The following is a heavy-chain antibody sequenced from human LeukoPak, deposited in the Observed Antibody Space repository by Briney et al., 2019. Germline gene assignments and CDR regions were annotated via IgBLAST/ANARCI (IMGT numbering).Heavy chain of an antibody. CDR3: ARGSYGDYDGY. D-gene: IGHD4-17*01. CDR2: IYSGGST. J-gene: IGHJ4*02. CDR1: GFTISAYN. V-gene: IGHV3-66*01. Sequence: GGSLRLSCVASGFTISAYNMFWVRQAPGKGLEWVSVIYSGGSTYYADSVKGRFTISRDNSKNTLYLQMNSLRAEDTAVYYCARGSYGDYDGYWGQGTLVTVSS.